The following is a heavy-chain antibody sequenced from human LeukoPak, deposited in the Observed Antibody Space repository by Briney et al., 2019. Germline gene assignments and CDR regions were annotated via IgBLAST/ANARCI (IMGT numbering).Heavy chain of an antibody. D-gene: IGHD1-26*01. CDR2: IYSGGTT. CDR1: GFTVSSNY. J-gene: IGHJ4*02. CDR3: VKVSSTVGATYFDY. V-gene: IGHV3-53*05. Sequence: GGSLRLSCAASGFTVSSNYMSWVRQAPGKGLEWVSVIYSGGTTYHADSVKGRFTISRDNSKNTLYLQMSSLRVEDTAVYYCVKVSSTVGATYFDYWGQGTLVTVSS.